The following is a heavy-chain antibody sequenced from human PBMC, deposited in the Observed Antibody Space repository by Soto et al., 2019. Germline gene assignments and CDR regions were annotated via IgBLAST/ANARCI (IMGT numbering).Heavy chain of an antibody. Sequence: QVQLQESGPGLVKPAETLSLTCTSSTDSVSSYDWAWIRQPAGKGLEWIGHIYAHGGPTYNPSLKSRVTLSLDTSKNQVSINLASVTAMDTAVYYCARAYGSGRTYDHWGQGTLVTVSS. J-gene: IGHJ4*02. D-gene: IGHD3-10*01. CDR3: ARAYGSGRTYDH. CDR2: IYAHGGP. V-gene: IGHV4-4*07. CDR1: TDSVSSYD.